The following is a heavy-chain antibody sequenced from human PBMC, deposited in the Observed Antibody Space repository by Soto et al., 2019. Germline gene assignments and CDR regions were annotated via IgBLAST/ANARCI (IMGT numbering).Heavy chain of an antibody. CDR2: MNPNSGNT. CDR3: ARGIPSIFGVVITPYYYYMEV. D-gene: IGHD3-3*01. Sequence: ASVKVSCKASGYTFTSYDINWVRQATGQGLEWMGWMNPNSGNTGYAQKFQGRVTMTRNTSISTAYMELSSLRSEDTAVYYCARGIPSIFGVVITPYYYYMEVWGKGTTVTVSS. J-gene: IGHJ6*03. V-gene: IGHV1-8*01. CDR1: GYTFTSYD.